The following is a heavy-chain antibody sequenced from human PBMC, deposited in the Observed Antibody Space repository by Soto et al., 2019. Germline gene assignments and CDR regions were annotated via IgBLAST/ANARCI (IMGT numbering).Heavy chain of an antibody. CDR1: GFTFSDYY. Sequence: QVQLVESGGGLVKPGGSLRLSCAASGFTFSDYYMSWIRQAPEKGLEWVSYISSSGITIYYAESVKGRFTISRDNAKNSLYLQMNSLRVDDTSVYYCAREGVTAAQGYFQHWGQGTLVTVSS. V-gene: IGHV3-11*01. D-gene: IGHD2-21*02. CDR2: ISSSGITI. J-gene: IGHJ1*01. CDR3: AREGVTAAQGYFQH.